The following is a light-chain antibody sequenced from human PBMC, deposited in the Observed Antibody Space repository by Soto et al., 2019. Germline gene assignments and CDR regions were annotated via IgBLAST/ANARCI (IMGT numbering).Light chain of an antibody. CDR2: GAS. V-gene: IGKV3-20*01. CDR1: QSVSSSY. CDR3: QDYGTSPYT. J-gene: IGKJ2*01. Sequence: EIVLTQSPGTLSLSPGERATLSCRASQSVSSSYLAWYQQKPGQAPRLLIYGASSRATGIPDRFSGSGSGTDFTLTITRLEPDDSAVYFCQDYGTSPYTFGQGTKLDI.